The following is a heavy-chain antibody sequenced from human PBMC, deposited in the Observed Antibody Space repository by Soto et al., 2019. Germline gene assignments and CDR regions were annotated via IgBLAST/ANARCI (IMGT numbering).Heavy chain of an antibody. V-gene: IGHV3-21*01. D-gene: IGHD6-13*01. J-gene: IGHJ6*01. CDR2: FSSGSIYI. CDR3: ARSEAGYISRRYDFTSMDV. Sequence: EVQLVESGGGLVKPGGSLRLSCAASGFTFSRYTMNWVRQAPGKGLEWVSSFSSGSIYIYYLDSVRDRFTISRDNAKNSQYLQMNSLRVEDTAVYYCARSEAGYISRRYDFTSMDVGGQGTTSPSPQ. CDR1: GFTFSRYT.